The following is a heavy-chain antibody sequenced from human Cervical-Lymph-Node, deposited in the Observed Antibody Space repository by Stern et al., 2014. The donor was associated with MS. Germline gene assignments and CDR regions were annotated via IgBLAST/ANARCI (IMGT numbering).Heavy chain of an antibody. CDR1: GDSLNIYY. CDR2: VYYTGST. V-gene: IGHV4-59*01. Sequence: QLQLQESGPGLVKPSETLSLTCTVSGDSLNIYYWSWIRQSPGKGLEWIGHVYYTGSTNYKPSLKSRVTISLDKSKNQFSLKLISVTAADTAVYFCAREEVVVPGGLRYWGQGTLVTVYS. CDR3: AREEVVVPGGLRY. J-gene: IGHJ4*02. D-gene: IGHD3-16*01.